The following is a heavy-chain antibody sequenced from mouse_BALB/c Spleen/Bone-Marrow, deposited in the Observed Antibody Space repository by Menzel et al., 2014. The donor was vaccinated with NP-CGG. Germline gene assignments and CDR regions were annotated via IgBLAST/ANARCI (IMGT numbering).Heavy chain of an antibody. CDR2: ISCYNGAT. CDR1: GYSFTGYY. V-gene: IGHV1S34*01. J-gene: IGHJ4*01. CDR3: ARRGNPIVYYAMDY. Sequence: LVGTGASVKISCKDSGYSFTGYYMHWVKQSHGKGLEWIGYISCYNGATSYNQKFKGKATFTVDTSSSTAYMQFNSLTSEDSAVYYCARRGNPIVYYAMDYWGQGTSVTVSS.